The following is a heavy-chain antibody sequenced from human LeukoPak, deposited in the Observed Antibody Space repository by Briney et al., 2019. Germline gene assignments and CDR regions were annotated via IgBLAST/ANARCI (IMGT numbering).Heavy chain of an antibody. CDR1: GFTFDDYT. Sequence: LPGGSLRLSCAASGFTFDDYTMHWVRQAPGKGLEWVSLISWDGGSTYYADSVKGRFTISRDNSKNSLYLQMNSLRTEDTALYYCAEVNGSGYDDYGMDVWGQGTTVTVSS. J-gene: IGHJ6*02. CDR2: ISWDGGST. V-gene: IGHV3-43*01. CDR3: AEVNGSGYDDYGMDV. D-gene: IGHD3-3*01.